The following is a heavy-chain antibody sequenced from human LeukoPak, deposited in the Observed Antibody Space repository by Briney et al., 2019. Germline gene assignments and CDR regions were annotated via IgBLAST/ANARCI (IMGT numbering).Heavy chain of an antibody. J-gene: IGHJ6*03. V-gene: IGHV1-18*04. Sequence: ASVKVSCKASGYTFNSYGISWVRQALGQGLEWMGWISAYNGNTNYAQKLQGRVTVTRDTSISTAYMELGRLRSDDTAVYYCARDRGSYYYYYMDVWGKGTTVTISS. CDR2: ISAYNGNT. CDR3: ARDRGSYYYYYMDV. D-gene: IGHD3-16*01. CDR1: GYTFNSYG.